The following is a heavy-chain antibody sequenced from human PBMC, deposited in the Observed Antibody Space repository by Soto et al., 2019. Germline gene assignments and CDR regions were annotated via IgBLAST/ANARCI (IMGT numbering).Heavy chain of an antibody. CDR1: GFTFSDYY. J-gene: IGHJ3*02. V-gene: IGHV3-11*01. CDR3: ASWAAGVWDAFDI. CDR2: ISSSGSTI. D-gene: IGHD2-8*01. Sequence: PGGSLRLSCAASGFTFSDYYMSWIRQAPGKGLEWVSYISSSGSTIYYADSVKGRFTISRDNAKNSRYLQMNSLRAEDTAVYYCASWAAGVWDAFDIWGQGTMVTVSS.